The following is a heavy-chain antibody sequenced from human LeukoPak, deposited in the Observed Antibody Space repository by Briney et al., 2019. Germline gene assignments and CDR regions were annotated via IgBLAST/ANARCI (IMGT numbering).Heavy chain of an antibody. CDR1: GFAFSSYG. CDR3: AKGFAGGVDY. D-gene: IGHD3-10*01. CDR2: IRYDGSAH. J-gene: IGHJ4*02. V-gene: IGHV3-30*02. Sequence: GGSLRLSCAASGFAFSSYGMHWVRQAPGKGLEWVAFIRYDGSAHNYADSVKGRFTISRDNSNNTLYLQMSSLRAEDTALYYCAKGFAGGVDYWGQGTLVTVSS.